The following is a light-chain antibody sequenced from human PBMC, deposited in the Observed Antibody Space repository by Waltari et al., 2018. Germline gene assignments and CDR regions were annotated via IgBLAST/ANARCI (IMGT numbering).Light chain of an antibody. CDR2: RVS. Sequence: DIVITQTPLSLPVTPGEPASTSCRSSQSLLHSSGNTYLYWYLQQPGHPPRLLIYRVSNRFSGVPDRFSGSGSGTDFTLKISRVEAEDVGVYYCMQALQTPRTFGQGTKVEIK. V-gene: IGKV2-29*02. J-gene: IGKJ1*01. CDR1: QSLLHSSGNTY. CDR3: MQALQTPRT.